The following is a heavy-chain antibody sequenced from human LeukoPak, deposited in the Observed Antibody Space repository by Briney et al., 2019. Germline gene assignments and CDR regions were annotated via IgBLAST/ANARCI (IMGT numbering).Heavy chain of an antibody. V-gene: IGHV5-51*01. CDR2: IYPGDSDT. CDR1: GSSFTSYW. CDR3: ARRGSSWYLDY. J-gene: IGHJ4*02. D-gene: IGHD6-13*01. Sequence: GESLQISFKGSGSSFTSYWIGWVRQMPGKGLEWMGIIYPGDSDTRYRPSFQGQVTISADKSISTAYLQWSSLKASDTAMYYCARRGSSWYLDYWGQGTLVTVSS.